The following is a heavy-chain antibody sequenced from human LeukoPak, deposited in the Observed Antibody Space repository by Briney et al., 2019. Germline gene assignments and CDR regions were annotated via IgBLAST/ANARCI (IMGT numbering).Heavy chain of an antibody. CDR1: GFTFSIYA. J-gene: IGHJ4*02. CDR3: AKGYARRLSTNPFDY. V-gene: IGHV3-9*01. Sequence: GGSLRLSCAASGFTFSIYAMSWVRRAPGKGLEWVSGISWNSGNIGYADSVKGRFTISRDNAKNSLYLQMNSLRPEDTALYYCAKGYARRLSTNPFDYWGQGTLVTVSS. D-gene: IGHD4/OR15-4a*01. CDR2: ISWNSGNI.